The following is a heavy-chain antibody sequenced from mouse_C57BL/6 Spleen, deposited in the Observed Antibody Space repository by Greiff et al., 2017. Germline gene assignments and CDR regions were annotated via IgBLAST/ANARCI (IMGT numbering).Heavy chain of an antibody. V-gene: IGHV1-82*01. Sequence: VQLQESGPELVKPGASVKISCKASGYAFSSSWMNWVKQRPGKGLEWIGRIYPGDGDTNYNGKFKGKATLTADKSSSTAYMQLSSLTSEDSAVYFCARSGNWDWCAYWGQGTLVTVSA. D-gene: IGHD4-1*01. CDR3: ARSGNWDWCAY. CDR2: IYPGDGDT. J-gene: IGHJ3*01. CDR1: GYAFSSSW.